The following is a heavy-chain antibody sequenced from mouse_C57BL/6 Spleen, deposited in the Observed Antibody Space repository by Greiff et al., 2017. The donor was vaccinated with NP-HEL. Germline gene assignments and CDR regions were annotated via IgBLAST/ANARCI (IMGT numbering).Heavy chain of an antibody. J-gene: IGHJ4*01. CDR1: GFTFSSYA. CDR2: ISDGGSYT. D-gene: IGHD1-1*01. V-gene: IGHV5-4*01. CDR3: ARDRPSYYGSSYDYAMDY. Sequence: DVKLVESGGGLVKPGGSLKLSCAASGFTFSSYAMSWVRQTPEKRLEWVATISDGGSYTYYPDNVKGRFTISRDNAKNNLYLQMSHLKSEDTAMYYCARDRPSYYGSSYDYAMDYWGQGTSVTVSS.